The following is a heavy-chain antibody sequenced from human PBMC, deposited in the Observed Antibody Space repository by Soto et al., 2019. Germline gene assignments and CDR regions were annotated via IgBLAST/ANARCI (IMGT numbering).Heavy chain of an antibody. V-gene: IGHV4-4*07. CDR3: ARVEYGGGSSGYYTDY. Sequence: QVQLQESGPGLVKPSETLSLTCTVSGGSISSYYWSWIRQPAGKGLEWIGRIYTSGSTNYNPSLKSRVTMAVDTSKNQFSLKLSSVTAADTAVYYCARVEYGGGSSGYYTDYWGQGTLVTVSS. CDR1: GGSISSYY. D-gene: IGHD3-22*01. CDR2: IYTSGST. J-gene: IGHJ4*02.